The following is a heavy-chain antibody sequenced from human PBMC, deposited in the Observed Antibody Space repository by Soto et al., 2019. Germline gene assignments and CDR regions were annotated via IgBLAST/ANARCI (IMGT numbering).Heavy chain of an antibody. D-gene: IGHD3-10*01. Sequence: SETLSLTCSVSGDSISTYYWSWIRQSAGKGLEWIGRTYITGDTNYNPSLKSRLTMSVDTPXNQLSLKLSSVTAADTAVYYCARIKGEPRKYYGSGSYYIRAGYYYGMDVWGQGTTVTVSS. CDR2: TYITGDT. CDR1: GDSISTYY. J-gene: IGHJ6*02. V-gene: IGHV4-4*07. CDR3: ARIKGEPRKYYGSGSYYIRAGYYYGMDV.